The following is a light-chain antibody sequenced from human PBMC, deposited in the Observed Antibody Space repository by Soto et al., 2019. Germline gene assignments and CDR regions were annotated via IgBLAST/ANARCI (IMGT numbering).Light chain of an antibody. CDR3: QQYQTCT. J-gene: IGKJ1*01. Sequence: DIQMTQSPFTLSASVGDRVTITCRASQSISRWLAWYKQKPGKAPKLLIYRASSLESGVPSRFSGSGSGTEFTLTISSLQSDDSATYYCQQYQTCTFGQGTKVEIK. CDR2: RAS. V-gene: IGKV1-5*03. CDR1: QSISRW.